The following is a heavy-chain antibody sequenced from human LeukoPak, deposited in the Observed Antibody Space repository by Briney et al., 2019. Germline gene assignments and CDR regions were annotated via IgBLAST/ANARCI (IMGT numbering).Heavy chain of an antibody. CDR2: ISGSGTNT. J-gene: IGHJ4*02. CDR1: GFTFSNYV. Sequence: PGGSLRLSCAASGFTFSNYVMTWVRQAPGKGLEWVSGISGSGTNTHYTDSVKGRFTISRDNSKNTLYLQMNSLRVEDTAIYYCAKVPRSSLGYWGQGTLVTVSS. V-gene: IGHV3-23*01. D-gene: IGHD3-10*01. CDR3: AKVPRSSLGY.